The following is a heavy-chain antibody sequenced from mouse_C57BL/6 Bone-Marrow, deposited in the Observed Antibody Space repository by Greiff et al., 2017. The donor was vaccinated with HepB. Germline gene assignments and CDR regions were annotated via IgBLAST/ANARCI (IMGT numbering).Heavy chain of an antibody. V-gene: IGHV1-55*01. CDR1: GYTFTSYW. J-gene: IGHJ1*03. CDR2: IYPGSGST. Sequence: QVQLQQPGAELVKPGDSVKMSCKASGYTFTSYWITWVKQRPGQGLEWIGDIYPGSGSTNYNEKFKSKATLTVDTSSSTAYMQLSSLTSEDSAVYYCARRGLWYFDVWGTGTTVTVSS. CDR3: ARRGLWYFDV.